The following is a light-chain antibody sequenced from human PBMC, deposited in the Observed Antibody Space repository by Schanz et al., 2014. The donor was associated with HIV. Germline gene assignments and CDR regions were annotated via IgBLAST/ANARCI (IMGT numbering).Light chain of an antibody. CDR1: NSNIGTTP. V-gene: IGLV1-44*01. Sequence: QSVLTQPPSASGTPGQRLTLSCSGSNSNIGTTPANWYQQLPGTAPRLLLYNDHFRPSGVPDRFSGSRSGTSASLAISGLQSEDEADYYCATWDDSLNAWVFGGGTKLTVL. CDR3: ATWDDSLNAWV. CDR2: NDH. J-gene: IGLJ3*02.